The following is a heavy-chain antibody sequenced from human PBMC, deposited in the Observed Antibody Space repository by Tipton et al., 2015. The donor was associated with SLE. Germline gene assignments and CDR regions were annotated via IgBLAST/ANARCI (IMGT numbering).Heavy chain of an antibody. D-gene: IGHD5-12*01. CDR2: IYYSGST. CDR1: GGSISSYY. Sequence: PGLVKPSETLSLTCTVSGGSISSYYWSWIRQPPGKGLEWIGYIYYSGSTNYNPSLKSRVTISADMSKNQFSLRLISETAADTAIYYCARRRGYIGYPRGAFDIWGQGTMVTVSS. J-gene: IGHJ3*02. V-gene: IGHV4-59*12. CDR3: ARRRGYIGYPRGAFDI.